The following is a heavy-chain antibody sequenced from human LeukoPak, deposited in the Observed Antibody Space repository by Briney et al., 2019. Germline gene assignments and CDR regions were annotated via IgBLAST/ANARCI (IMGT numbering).Heavy chain of an antibody. CDR1: GYSISSAYY. CDR2: MYHSGST. CDR3: ARSSAGLYDY. J-gene: IGHJ4*02. Sequence: SETLSLTCSVSGYSISSAYYWGWIRQPPGKGLEWIGTMYHSGSTNYNPSLKSRVTISVDTSKNQFSLKLSSVTAADTAVYYCARSSAGLYDYWGQGTLVTVSS. V-gene: IGHV4-38-2*02.